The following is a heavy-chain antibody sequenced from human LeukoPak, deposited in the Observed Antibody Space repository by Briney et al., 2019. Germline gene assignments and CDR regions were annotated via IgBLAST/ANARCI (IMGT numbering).Heavy chain of an antibody. D-gene: IGHD3-10*01. V-gene: IGHV3-23*01. CDR1: GFTFDDYA. CDR3: ARGVTYLGDFDY. CDR2: ISGNGGAT. Sequence: PGGSLRLSCAASGFTFDDYAMHWVRQAPGKGLEWVSTISGNGGATHSADSVKGRFTISRDNSKNTLSLQMNSLRAEDTAVYYCARGVTYLGDFDYWGQGTLVTVSS. J-gene: IGHJ4*02.